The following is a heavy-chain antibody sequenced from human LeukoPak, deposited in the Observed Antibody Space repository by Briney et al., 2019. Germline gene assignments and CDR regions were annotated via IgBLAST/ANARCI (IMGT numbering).Heavy chain of an antibody. CDR1: GASITSYY. J-gene: IGHJ6*03. CDR3: AGEGYDSSSYYYVHYYYYYYMDV. Sequence: PSETLSLTCTVSGASITSYYWSWFRQPPGQGLEWIGYIYYSGNTNYNPSLKSRVTISVDTSKNQFSLKLSSVTAADTAVYYCAGEGYDSSSYYYVHYYYYYYMDVWGKGTTVTISS. D-gene: IGHD3-22*01. V-gene: IGHV4-59*12. CDR2: IYYSGNT.